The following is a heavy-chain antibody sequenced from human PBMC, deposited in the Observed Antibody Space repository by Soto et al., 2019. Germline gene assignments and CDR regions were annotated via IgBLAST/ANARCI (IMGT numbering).Heavy chain of an antibody. J-gene: IGHJ4*02. CDR1: GFTFSNYW. Sequence: EVQLVESGGGLVQPGGSLRLSCAASGFTFSNYWMHWVRQAPGKGLVWVSRIESDGGSTTYTAYADSVKGRFTISRDNAKNTLYLQMNSLRAEDTAVYYCARVGPMYYRDRSGYPGYFDYWGQGTLVTVSS. D-gene: IGHD3-22*01. V-gene: IGHV3-74*01. CDR2: IESDGGST. CDR3: ARVGPMYYRDRSGYPGYFDY.